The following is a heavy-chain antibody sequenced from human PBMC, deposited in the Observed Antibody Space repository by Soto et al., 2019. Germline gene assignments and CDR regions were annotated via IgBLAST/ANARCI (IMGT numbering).Heavy chain of an antibody. J-gene: IGHJ5*02. Sequence: SETLSLTCTVSGGSISSYYWSWIRQPAGKGLEWIGRIYTSGSTNYNPSLKSRVTMSVDTSKDQFSLKLSSVTAADTAVYYCARDMFHVAAASRWFDPWGQGTLVTVSS. V-gene: IGHV4-4*07. CDR1: GGSISSYY. D-gene: IGHD6-13*01. CDR2: IYTSGST. CDR3: ARDMFHVAAASRWFDP.